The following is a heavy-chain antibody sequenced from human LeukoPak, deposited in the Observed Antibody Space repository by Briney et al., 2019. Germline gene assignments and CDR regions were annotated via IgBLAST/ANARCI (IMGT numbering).Heavy chain of an antibody. J-gene: IGHJ1*01. CDR1: GLTFDDYG. V-gene: IGHV3-20*04. Sequence: PGGSLRLSCAASGLTFDDYGMSWVRQAPGKGLEWVSGINWNGGSTGYADSVKGRFTISRDNAKNSLYLQMNSLRAEDTALYYCARDRYSSSWYGYFQHWGQGTLVTVSS. D-gene: IGHD6-13*01. CDR2: INWNGGST. CDR3: ARDRYSSSWYGYFQH.